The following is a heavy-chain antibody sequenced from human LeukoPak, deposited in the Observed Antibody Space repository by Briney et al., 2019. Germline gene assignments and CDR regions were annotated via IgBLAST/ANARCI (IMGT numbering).Heavy chain of an antibody. V-gene: IGHV3-7*01. CDR3: ARDQDGYRDFFDY. CDR1: GFTVRMHW. D-gene: IGHD5-24*01. CDR2: IHQYGGEK. Sequence: GRSLRLSCEVSGFTVRMHWMRWVSQAPGKGLEWVANIHQYGGEKYYVDSVRGRFSISRDNAKNSLYLEMNSLRAEDTAVYYCARDQDGYRDFFDYWGRGTLVTVSS. J-gene: IGHJ4*02.